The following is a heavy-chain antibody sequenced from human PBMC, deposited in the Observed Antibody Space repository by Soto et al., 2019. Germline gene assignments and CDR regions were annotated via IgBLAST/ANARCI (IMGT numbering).Heavy chain of an antibody. CDR1: GGSFTGYY. J-gene: IGHJ6*02. V-gene: IGHV4-34*01. CDR2: INHRGST. Sequence: SETLSLTCAVYGGSFTGYYCTWIRQPPGKGLEWIGEINHRGSTNYNPSIKSRVTISVDRSKNQFSLKLSSVTAADTAVYHCARGEITILGGYYYGMDVWGQGTTVTVSS. D-gene: IGHD3-3*01. CDR3: ARGEITILGGYYYGMDV.